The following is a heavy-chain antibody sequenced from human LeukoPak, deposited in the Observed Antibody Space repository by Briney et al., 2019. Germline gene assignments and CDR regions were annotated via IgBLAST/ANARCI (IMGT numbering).Heavy chain of an antibody. D-gene: IGHD2-15*01. V-gene: IGHV3-53*01. CDR2: IYSGGST. J-gene: IGHJ6*02. Sequence: GGSLRLSCAASGFTVSSNYMSWVRQAPGKGLEWVSVIYSGGSTYYADSVKGRFTISRDNSKNTLYLQMSSLRAEDTAVYYCARGSLLEYGMDVWGQGTTVTVSS. CDR1: GFTVSSNY. CDR3: ARGSLLEYGMDV.